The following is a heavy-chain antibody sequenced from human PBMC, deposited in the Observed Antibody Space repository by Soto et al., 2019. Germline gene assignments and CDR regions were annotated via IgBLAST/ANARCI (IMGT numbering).Heavy chain of an antibody. V-gene: IGHV1-69*01. J-gene: IGHJ6*02. CDR2: IIPIFGTA. Sequence: QVQLVQSGAEVKKPGSSVKVSCKASGGTFSSYAISWVRQAPGQGLEWMGGIIPIFGTANYAQKFQGRVTITADESTSTAYMELSSLRSEDTAVYYCASSGEQQLVIYDYYYGMDVWGQGTTVTVSS. CDR1: GGTFSSYA. CDR3: ASSGEQQLVIYDYYYGMDV. D-gene: IGHD6-13*01.